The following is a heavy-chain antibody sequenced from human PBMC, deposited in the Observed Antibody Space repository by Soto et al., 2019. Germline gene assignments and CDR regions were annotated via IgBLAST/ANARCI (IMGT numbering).Heavy chain of an antibody. CDR2: TYYRSKWYN. D-gene: IGHD2-15*01. J-gene: IGHJ3*02. CDR3: AREVGYCSGGSCYSDAFDI. CDR1: GDSVSSNSAA. V-gene: IGHV6-1*01. Sequence: SPTLSLTCAISGDSVSSNSAAWNWIRQSPSRGLEWLGRTYYRSKWYNDYAVSVKSRITINPDTSKNQFSLQLNSVTPEDTAVYYCAREVGYCSGGSCYSDAFDIWGQGTMVTVSS.